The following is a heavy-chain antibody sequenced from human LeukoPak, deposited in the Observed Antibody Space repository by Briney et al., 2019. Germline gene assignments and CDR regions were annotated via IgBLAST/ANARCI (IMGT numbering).Heavy chain of an antibody. CDR1: GYTFTSYG. J-gene: IGHJ4*02. Sequence: ASVKVSCKASGYTFTSYGISWVRQAPGQGLEWMGWISSYNGDRHYAQMFQDRVTMTTDTSTNTAYMELRSLRSDDTAVYYCARDAPSTAVAGGPDYWGQGTLVTVSS. D-gene: IGHD6-19*01. V-gene: IGHV1-18*01. CDR2: ISSYNGDR. CDR3: ARDAPSTAVAGGPDY.